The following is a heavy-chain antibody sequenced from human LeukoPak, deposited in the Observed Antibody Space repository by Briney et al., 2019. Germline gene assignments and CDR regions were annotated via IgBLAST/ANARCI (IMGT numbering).Heavy chain of an antibody. Sequence: SETLSLTCAVSGGSISSGGYSWSWIRQPPGKGLEWIGYIYHSGSTYYNPSLKSRVTISVDRSKNQFSLKPSSVTAADTAVYYCASVDTAMGGFDYWGQGTLVTVSS. V-gene: IGHV4-30-2*01. CDR2: IYHSGST. J-gene: IGHJ4*02. D-gene: IGHD5-18*01. CDR1: GGSISSGGYS. CDR3: ASVDTAMGGFDY.